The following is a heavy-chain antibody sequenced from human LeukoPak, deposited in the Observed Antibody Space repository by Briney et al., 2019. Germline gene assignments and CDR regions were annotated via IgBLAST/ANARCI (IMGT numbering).Heavy chain of an antibody. CDR1: GFTFRGYW. CDR2: IEEDGSAK. CDR3: ARAGHLNY. D-gene: IGHD3-10*01. J-gene: IGHJ4*02. Sequence: PGGSLRLSCVVSGFTFRGYWMNCVRQAPGRGLEWVAKIEEDGSAKYYVDSVKGRFSIYRDNAKNSLYLQMYSLRAEDTAKHYCARAGHLNYWGQGTLVTVSS. V-gene: IGHV3-7*05.